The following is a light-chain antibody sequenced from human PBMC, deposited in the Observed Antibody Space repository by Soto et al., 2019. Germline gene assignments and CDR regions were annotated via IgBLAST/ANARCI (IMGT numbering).Light chain of an antibody. Sequence: DVVMTQSPLSLPVTLGQPASISCRSSQSLAYRDGNTYLSWFQQRPGQSPRRLIYRVSNRDSGVPDRFSGSGSGTDFKLKISRVEAEDVGVYYCMQGTHWPLTFGGGTRVEIK. V-gene: IGKV2-30*01. CDR3: MQGTHWPLT. J-gene: IGKJ4*01. CDR2: RVS. CDR1: QSLAYRDGNTY.